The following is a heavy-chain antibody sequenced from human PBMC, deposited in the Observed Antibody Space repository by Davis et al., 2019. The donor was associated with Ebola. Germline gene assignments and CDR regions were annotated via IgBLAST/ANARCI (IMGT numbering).Heavy chain of an antibody. CDR1: GFTLSSHW. D-gene: IGHD3-10*01. J-gene: IGHJ6*02. CDR2: INKDGSDT. V-gene: IGHV3-74*01. CDR3: ARELWFGEFIPHSYGMDV. Sequence: HTGGSLRLSCAASGFTLSSHWMHWVRQVPGKGLVWVSRINKDGSDTTYADSVRGRFTISRDNSKNTLYLQMNSLRAEDTAVYYCARELWFGEFIPHSYGMDVWGQGTTVTVSS.